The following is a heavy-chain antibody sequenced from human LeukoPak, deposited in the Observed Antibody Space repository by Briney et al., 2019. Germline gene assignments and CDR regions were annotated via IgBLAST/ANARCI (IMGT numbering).Heavy chain of an antibody. Sequence: GGSLRLSCAASGFTFSSYAMSWVRQAPGKGLEWVTTIGDNGDSTYYADSVKGRFTISRDNSKNTLYLQMNSLRAEDTAVYYCAKAIVVVPAAIDYWGQGTLVTVSS. J-gene: IGHJ4*02. D-gene: IGHD2-2*02. CDR1: GFTFSSYA. CDR3: AKAIVVVPAAIDY. CDR2: IGDNGDST. V-gene: IGHV3-23*01.